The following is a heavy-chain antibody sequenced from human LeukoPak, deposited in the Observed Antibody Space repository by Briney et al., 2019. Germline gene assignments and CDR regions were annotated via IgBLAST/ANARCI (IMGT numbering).Heavy chain of an antibody. CDR3: AKSRVPAAPFDY. D-gene: IGHD2-2*01. Sequence: GGSLRLSCAASGFTFDDYAMHWVRQAPGKGLEWVSGISWNSGSIGYADSVKGRFTISRDNAKNSLYPQMNSLRAEDTALYYCAKSRVPAAPFDYWGQGTLVTVSS. V-gene: IGHV3-9*01. CDR2: ISWNSGSI. J-gene: IGHJ4*02. CDR1: GFTFDDYA.